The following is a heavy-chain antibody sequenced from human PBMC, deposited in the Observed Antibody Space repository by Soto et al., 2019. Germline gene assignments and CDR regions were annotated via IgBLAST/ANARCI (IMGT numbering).Heavy chain of an antibody. CDR1: GFTFRTYS. CDR2: VSGGGGST. CDR3: AKDRHCGGGTCQRSYFDH. J-gene: IGHJ4*02. D-gene: IGHD2-15*01. Sequence: EVQLLESGGALVQPGGSLRLSCVASGFTFRTYSMSWVRQVPGKGLEWVSVVSGGGGSTYYAGSVRGRFTFSRDNSKNTLYLQMNNLRDEDTAVYYCAKDRHCGGGTCQRSYFDHWGQGTPVTISS. V-gene: IGHV3-23*01.